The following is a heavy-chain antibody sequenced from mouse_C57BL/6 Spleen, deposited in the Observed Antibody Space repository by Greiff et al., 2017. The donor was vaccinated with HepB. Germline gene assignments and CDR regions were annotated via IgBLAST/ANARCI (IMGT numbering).Heavy chain of an antibody. D-gene: IGHD2-4*01. Sequence: QVQLQQPGAELVRPGSSVKLSCKASGYTFTSYWMHWVKQRPIQGLEWIGNIDPSDSETHYNQKFKDKATLTVDKSSSTAYMQLSSLTSEDSAVYYCARGDYDYDPFAYWGQGTLVTVSA. CDR1: GYTFTSYW. CDR3: ARGDYDYDPFAY. J-gene: IGHJ3*01. V-gene: IGHV1-52*01. CDR2: IDPSDSET.